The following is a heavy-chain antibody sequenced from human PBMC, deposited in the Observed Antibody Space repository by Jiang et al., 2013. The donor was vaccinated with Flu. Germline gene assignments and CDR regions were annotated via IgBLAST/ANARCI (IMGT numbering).Heavy chain of an antibody. CDR1: GGTFSSYA. CDR3: ARDPGPGTEEIEMATIGLDY. CDR2: IIPILGIA. V-gene: IGHV1-69*04. D-gene: IGHD5-24*01. Sequence: GAEVKKPGSSVKVSCKASGGTFSSYAISWVRQAPGQGLEWMGRIIPILGIANYAQKFQGRVTITADKSTSTAYMELSSLRSEDTAVYYCARDPGPGTEEIEMATIGLDYWGQGTLVTVSS. J-gene: IGHJ4*02.